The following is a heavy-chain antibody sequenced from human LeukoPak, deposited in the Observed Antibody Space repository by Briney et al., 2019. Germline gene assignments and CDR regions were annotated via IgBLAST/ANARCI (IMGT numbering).Heavy chain of an antibody. Sequence: SQTLSLTCAISGDSISRNTITWNWIRQSPSTGLEWLGRTYCRSKWYNEYAVSVKSRITINPDTSKNQFSLQLNSVTPEDTAVYYCARGTYSSFDYWGQGTLVTVSS. D-gene: IGHD6-19*01. J-gene: IGHJ4*02. CDR2: TYCRSKWYN. CDR1: GDSISRNTIT. CDR3: ARGTYSSFDY. V-gene: IGHV6-1*01.